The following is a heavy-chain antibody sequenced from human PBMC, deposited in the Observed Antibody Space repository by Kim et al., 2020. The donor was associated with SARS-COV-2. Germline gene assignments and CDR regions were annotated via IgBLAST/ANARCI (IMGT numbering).Heavy chain of an antibody. CDR3: ARPHPAAAPGVFAY. D-gene: IGHD6-13*01. CDR2: ISSSSSYI. CDR1: GFTFSSYS. Sequence: GGSLRLSCAASGFTFSSYSMNWVRQAPGKGLEWVSSISSSSSYIYYADSVKGRFTISRDNAKNSLYLQMNSLRAEDTAVYYCARPHPAAAPGVFAYWGQGTLVTVSS. V-gene: IGHV3-21*01. J-gene: IGHJ4*02.